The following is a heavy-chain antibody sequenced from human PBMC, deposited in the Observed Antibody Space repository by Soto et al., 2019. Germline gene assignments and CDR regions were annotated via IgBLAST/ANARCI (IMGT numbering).Heavy chain of an antibody. CDR2: MSFNGYS. J-gene: IGHJ4*02. V-gene: IGHV4-30-4*01. CDR1: GASVSSGDSY. CDR3: VRGGNPYHYDTSGPGTFDK. Sequence: QVYLQESGPGLVKPSQTLSLTCSVSGASVSSGDSYWSWIRQTPGKALEWIGYMSFNGYSNYSPSLKSRVTMSVDTSKTQFSLRLSSVTAADTAVYYCVRGGNPYHYDTSGPGTFDKWGQGTLVTVSS. D-gene: IGHD3-22*01.